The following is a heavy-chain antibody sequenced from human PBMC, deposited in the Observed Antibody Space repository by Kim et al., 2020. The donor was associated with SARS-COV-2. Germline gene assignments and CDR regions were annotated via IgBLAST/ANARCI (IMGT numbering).Heavy chain of an antibody. Sequence: SETLSLTWAVYGGSFSGYYWSWIRQPPGKGLEWIGEINHSGSTNYNPSLKSRVTISVDTSKNQFSLKLSSVTAADTAVYYCARGVRAVAGTGLDYWGQGTLVTVSS. J-gene: IGHJ4*02. D-gene: IGHD6-19*01. CDR3: ARGVRAVAGTGLDY. V-gene: IGHV4-34*01. CDR1: GGSFSGYY. CDR2: INHSGST.